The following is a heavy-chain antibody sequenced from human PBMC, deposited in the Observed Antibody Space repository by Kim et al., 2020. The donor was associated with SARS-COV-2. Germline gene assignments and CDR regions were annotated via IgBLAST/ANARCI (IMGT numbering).Heavy chain of an antibody. Sequence: GGSLRLSCAASGFTFSSYSMNWVRQAPGKGLEWVSSISSSSSYIYYADSMKGRFTISRDNAKNSLYLQMNSLRAEDTAVYYCARGPLTYCGGDCYSNYWGQGTLVTVSS. V-gene: IGHV3-21*01. CDR3: ARGPLTYCGGDCYSNY. J-gene: IGHJ4*02. D-gene: IGHD2-21*02. CDR1: GFTFSSYS. CDR2: ISSSSSYI.